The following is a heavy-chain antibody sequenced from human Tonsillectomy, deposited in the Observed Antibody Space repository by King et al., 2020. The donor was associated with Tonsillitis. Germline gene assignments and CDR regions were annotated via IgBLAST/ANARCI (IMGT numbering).Heavy chain of an antibody. V-gene: IGHV3-23*04. CDR2: LRARRGHT. Sequence: VQLVESGGGLVQPGGSLRLSCAASGFTFSSYAMSWVRQAPGKGLESVSALRARRGHTYHADSVKGRFTISRDNSKNTLYLQMNSLRAEDTAVYYCAKDLVPAAMGAFDYWGQGTLVTVSS. D-gene: IGHD2-2*01. CDR3: AKDLVPAAMGAFDY. J-gene: IGHJ4*02. CDR1: GFTFSSYA.